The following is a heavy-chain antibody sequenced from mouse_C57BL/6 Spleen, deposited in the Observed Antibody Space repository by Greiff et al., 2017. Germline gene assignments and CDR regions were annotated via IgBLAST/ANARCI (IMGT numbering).Heavy chain of an antibody. J-gene: IGHJ3*01. V-gene: IGHV1-82*01. Sequence: QVQLQPSGPELVKPGASVKISCKASGYAFRSSWMNWVKQRPGKGLEWIGRIYPGDGDTNYNGKFKGKATLTADKSSSTAYMQLSSLTSEDSAVYFCARNSNYGFAYWGQGTLVTVSA. CDR1: GYAFRSSW. CDR2: IYPGDGDT. D-gene: IGHD2-5*01. CDR3: ARNSNYGFAY.